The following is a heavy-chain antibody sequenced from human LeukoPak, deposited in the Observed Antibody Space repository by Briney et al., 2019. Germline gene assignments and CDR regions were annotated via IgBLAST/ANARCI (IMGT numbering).Heavy chain of an antibody. CDR2: MDYSESN. CDR3: ARDYYETGGYKSYRIFDS. J-gene: IGHJ4*02. V-gene: IGHV4-61*08. CDR1: GASVSSVDYY. Sequence: SETLSLTCSVSGASVSSVDYYWSWIRQSPGKGLEWIGYMDYSESNSRYNPSLKSRVTISLDTAKNQFSLKLTSVTAGDTAVYFCARDYYETGGYKSYRIFDSWGQGTLVTVSS. D-gene: IGHD3-22*01.